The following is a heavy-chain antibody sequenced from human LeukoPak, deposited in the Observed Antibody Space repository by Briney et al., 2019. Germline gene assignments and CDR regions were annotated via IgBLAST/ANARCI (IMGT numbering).Heavy chain of an antibody. CDR2: IYYSGST. Sequence: PSETLSLTCTVSGGSISGSSYYWGWIRQPPGTGLEWIGSIYYSGSTYYNPSLKSRVTISVDTSKNQFSLKLSSMTAADTAVYYCARQEADFWSGYSDYWGQGTLVTVSS. J-gene: IGHJ4*02. D-gene: IGHD3-3*01. V-gene: IGHV4-39*01. CDR1: GGSISGSSYY. CDR3: ARQEADFWSGYSDY.